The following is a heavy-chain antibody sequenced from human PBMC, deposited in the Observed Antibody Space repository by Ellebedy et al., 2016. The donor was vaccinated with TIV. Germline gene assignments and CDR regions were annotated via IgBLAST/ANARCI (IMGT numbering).Heavy chain of an antibody. Sequence: SETLSLXXTVSGGSISSYYWSWIRQPPGKGLEWIGYIYYSGSTNYNPSLKSRVTISVDTSKNQFSLKLSSVTAADTAVYYCARSPYNWNIHFDYWGQGTLVTVSS. CDR3: ARSPYNWNIHFDY. J-gene: IGHJ4*02. D-gene: IGHD1/OR15-1a*01. V-gene: IGHV4-59*01. CDR2: IYYSGST. CDR1: GGSISSYY.